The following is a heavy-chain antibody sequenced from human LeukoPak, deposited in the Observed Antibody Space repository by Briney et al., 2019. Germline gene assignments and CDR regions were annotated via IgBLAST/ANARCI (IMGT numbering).Heavy chain of an antibody. J-gene: IGHJ4*02. CDR3: AKRPNYDYVWGSYRTLDY. CDR1: GFTFSSYG. V-gene: IGHV3-33*06. Sequence: GGSLRLSCAASGFTFSSYGMHWVRQAPGKGLEWVAVIWYDGSNKYYADSVKGRFTISRDNSKNTLYLQMNSLRAEDTAVYYCAKRPNYDYVWGSYRTLDYWGQGTLVTVSS. CDR2: IWYDGSNK. D-gene: IGHD3-16*02.